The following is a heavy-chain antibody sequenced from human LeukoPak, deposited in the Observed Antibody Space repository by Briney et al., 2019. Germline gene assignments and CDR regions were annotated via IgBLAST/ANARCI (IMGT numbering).Heavy chain of an antibody. CDR3: ARHFQDSSGYDQGAFDI. Sequence: PGGSLRLSCAASGFTFNSYAMSWVRQAPGKGLEWIGYIYYSGSTNYNPSLKSRVTISVDTSKNQFSLKLSSVTAADTAVYYCARHFQDSSGYDQGAFDIWGQGTMVTVSS. J-gene: IGHJ3*02. V-gene: IGHV4-59*08. CDR2: IYYSGST. D-gene: IGHD3-22*01. CDR1: GFTFNSYA.